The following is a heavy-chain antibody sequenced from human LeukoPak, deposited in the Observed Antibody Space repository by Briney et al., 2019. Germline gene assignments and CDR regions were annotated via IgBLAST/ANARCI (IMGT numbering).Heavy chain of an antibody. Sequence: GASVKVSCKASGYTFTGYYMHWVRQAPGQGLEWMGWINPNSGGTNYAQKFQGRVTMTRDTSISTAYMELSRLRYDDTAVYYCARDRRVATRATPYNWFDPWGQGTLVTVSS. CDR2: INPNSGGT. J-gene: IGHJ5*02. CDR1: GYTFTGYY. V-gene: IGHV1-2*02. CDR3: ARDRRVATRATPYNWFDP. D-gene: IGHD5-12*01.